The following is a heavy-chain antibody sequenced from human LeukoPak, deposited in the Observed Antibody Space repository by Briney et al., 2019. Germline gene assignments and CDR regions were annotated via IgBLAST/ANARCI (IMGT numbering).Heavy chain of an antibody. Sequence: PGRSLRLSCAASGFTFGSYAMHWVRQAPGKGLEWVAVISYDGSNKYYADSVKGRFTISRDNSKNTLYLQMNSLRAEDTAVYYCTVWGIVVVVAAKVPGNWGQGTLVTVSS. J-gene: IGHJ4*02. CDR1: GFTFGSYA. CDR2: ISYDGSNK. CDR3: TVWGIVVVVAAKVPGN. V-gene: IGHV3-30-3*01. D-gene: IGHD2-15*01.